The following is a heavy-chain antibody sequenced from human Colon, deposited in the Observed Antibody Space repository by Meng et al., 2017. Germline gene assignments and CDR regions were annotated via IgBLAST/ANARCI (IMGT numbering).Heavy chain of an antibody. Sequence: GGSLRLSCEGSGFSFSTYEMNWVRQAPGKGLEWVSSISSSSSYIYYADSVKGRFTISRDNAKNSLYLQMNSLRAEDTAVYYCARGSGYAMDWGQGTLVTVSS. CDR1: GFSFSTYE. V-gene: IGHV3-21*01. J-gene: IGHJ4*02. CDR3: ARGSGYAMD. D-gene: IGHD5-12*01. CDR2: ISSSSSYI.